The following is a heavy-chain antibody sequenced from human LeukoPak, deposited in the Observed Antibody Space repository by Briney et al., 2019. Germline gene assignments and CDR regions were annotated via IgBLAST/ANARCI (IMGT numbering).Heavy chain of an antibody. Sequence: SETLSLTCTVSGYPINNAYYWVWIRQPPGRGLEWIGSLYHPDSTYYNPSLKSRVTLTADTSRNQFSLKLSFVTAADTAVYYCARQYGSYLYYSVDLWGTGTTVTVSS. CDR2: LYHPDST. CDR3: ARQYGSYLYYSVDL. V-gene: IGHV4-38-2*02. CDR1: GYPINNAYY. D-gene: IGHD5/OR15-5a*01. J-gene: IGHJ6*04.